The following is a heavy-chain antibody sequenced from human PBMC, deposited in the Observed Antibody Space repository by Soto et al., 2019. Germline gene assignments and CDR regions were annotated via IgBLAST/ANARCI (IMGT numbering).Heavy chain of an antibody. CDR2: IKSDGSHT. J-gene: IGHJ4*02. CDR3: VHTGYSYDPFGY. V-gene: IGHV3-74*01. D-gene: IGHD5-18*01. CDR1: GFPFCHYC. Sequence: PWGSLRLSCSASGFPFCHYCMHWVRQAPVKGLVWVSRIKSDGSHTDYTESVKGRFTITKDTSKNQVVLTVTNMDPVDTATYYCVHTGYSYDPFGYWGRGALVTVSS.